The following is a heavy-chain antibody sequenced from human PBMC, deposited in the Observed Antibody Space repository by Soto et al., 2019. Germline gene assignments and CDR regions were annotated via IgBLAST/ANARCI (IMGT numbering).Heavy chain of an antibody. CDR1: GGSVNSDSYY. Sequence: SETLSLTCTFSGGSVNSDSYYLTWIRQPPGKRLEWIGSLYHSGSTYYNPSLKSRVTISVDRSKNQFSLKLSSVTAADTAVYYCARVPDRWGQGTLVTVSS. V-gene: IGHV4-39*07. J-gene: IGHJ5*02. D-gene: IGHD2-2*01. CDR2: LYHSGST. CDR3: ARVPDR.